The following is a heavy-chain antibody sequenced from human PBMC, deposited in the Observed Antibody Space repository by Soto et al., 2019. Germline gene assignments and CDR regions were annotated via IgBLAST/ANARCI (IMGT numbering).Heavy chain of an antibody. D-gene: IGHD1-1*01. CDR2: INPNNGAT. J-gene: IGHJ5*02. CDR1: RYIFTAYF. CDR3: ASHDPGARFDP. Sequence: QVQRVQSGAEVKKPGASVKVSCKAPRYIFTAYFMHWGRQAPGQGLEWMGWINPNNGATHYGLSFQGRVTMTRDTSISTAYMELSSLRSDDTAVYYCASHDPGARFDPWGQGTLVIVSS. V-gene: IGHV1-2*02.